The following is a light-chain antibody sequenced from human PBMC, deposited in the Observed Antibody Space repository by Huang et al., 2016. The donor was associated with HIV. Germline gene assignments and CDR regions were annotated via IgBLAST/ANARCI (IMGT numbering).Light chain of an antibody. CDR2: DAS. Sequence: EIVLTQSPATLSLSPGERATLYCRASQNVRSYLAWYQQKPGQAPRLLIHDASTRATGIPARFSGSGSGTDFTLTISSLEPEDFAIYYCQQRTNWPLTFGGGTKVEIK. CDR3: QQRTNWPLT. V-gene: IGKV3-11*01. CDR1: QNVRSY. J-gene: IGKJ4*01.